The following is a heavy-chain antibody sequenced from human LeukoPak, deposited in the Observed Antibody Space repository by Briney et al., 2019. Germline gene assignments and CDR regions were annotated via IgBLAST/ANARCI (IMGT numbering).Heavy chain of an antibody. D-gene: IGHD6-13*01. V-gene: IGHV1-69*04. CDR3: ARETAAGMGMDV. CDR1: GGTFSSYA. CDR2: IIPILGIA. J-gene: IGHJ6*02. Sequence: SVKVSCKASGGTFSSYAISWVRQAPGQGLEWMGRIIPILGIANYAQKFQGRVTITADKSTSTAYMELSSLRSEDTAAYYCARETAAGMGMDVWGQGTTVTVSS.